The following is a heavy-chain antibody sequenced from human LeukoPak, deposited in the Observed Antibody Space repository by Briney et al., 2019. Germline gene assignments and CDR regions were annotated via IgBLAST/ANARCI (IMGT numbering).Heavy chain of an antibody. V-gene: IGHV3-23*01. Sequence: GGSLRLSCAASGFTFSSYAMSWVRQAPGKGLEWVSAITDSGGTTYYADSVKGRFTISRDNSKNTLCLQMNSLRAEDTAVYYCARTGDCTNGICYTADFDYWGRGTLVTVSS. CDR2: ITDSGGTT. CDR1: GFTFSSYA. J-gene: IGHJ4*02. CDR3: ARTGDCTNGICYTADFDY. D-gene: IGHD2-8*01.